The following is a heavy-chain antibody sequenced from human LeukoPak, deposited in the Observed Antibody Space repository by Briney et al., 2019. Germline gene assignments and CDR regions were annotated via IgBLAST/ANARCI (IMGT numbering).Heavy chain of an antibody. V-gene: IGHV3-23*01. J-gene: IGHJ4*02. Sequence: PGGSLRLSCVTSGFTFSTYVMSWVRKFPGKGLEWLSSIGTSGATTTYADSVKGRFTISSDNSENTLYLQMNSLRVEDTAEYYCARIERCDYWGQGTLVTVSS. CDR1: GFTFSTYV. CDR2: IGTSGATT. CDR3: ARIERCDY.